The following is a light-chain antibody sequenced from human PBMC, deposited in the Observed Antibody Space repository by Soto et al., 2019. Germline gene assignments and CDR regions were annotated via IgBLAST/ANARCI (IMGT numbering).Light chain of an antibody. CDR1: QSISSW. CDR2: KAS. CDR3: QQYNSYSGT. Sequence: IQMTQSPSTLSASVGDKVTTTCPASQSISSWLAWYQQKPGKAPKLLIYKASSLESGVPSRFSGSGSGTEFTLTISSLQPDDFATYYCQQYNSYSGTFGPGAKVDI. V-gene: IGKV1-5*03. J-gene: IGKJ3*01.